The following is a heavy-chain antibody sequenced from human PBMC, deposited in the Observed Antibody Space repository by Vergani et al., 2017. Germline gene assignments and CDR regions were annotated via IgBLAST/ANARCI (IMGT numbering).Heavy chain of an antibody. CDR3: ASLSGSYSDGWFDP. J-gene: IGHJ5*02. D-gene: IGHD1-26*01. V-gene: IGHV4-59*01. Sequence: QVQLPESGPGLVKPSETLSLTCTVSGGSISSYYWSWIRQPPGKGLEWIGYIYYSGSTNYNPSLKSRVTISVDTSKNQFSLKLSSVTAADTAVYYCASLSGSYSDGWFDPWGQGTLVTVSS. CDR2: IYYSGST. CDR1: GGSISSYY.